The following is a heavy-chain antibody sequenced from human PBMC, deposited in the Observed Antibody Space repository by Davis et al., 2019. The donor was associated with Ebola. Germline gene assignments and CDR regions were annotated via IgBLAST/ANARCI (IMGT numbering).Heavy chain of an antibody. CDR3: ARLDINFGGHIGPFDN. CDR2: IYPGDSDT. Sequence: KVSCKGSRYSFINYWIGWVRQMPGKGLEWMGIIYPGDSDTRYSPSFQGQVTISADKSISTAYLQWSSLQASVTALYYCARLDINFGGHIGPFDNWGQGTLVTVSS. D-gene: IGHD3-16*02. CDR1: RYSFINYW. J-gene: IGHJ4*02. V-gene: IGHV5-51*01.